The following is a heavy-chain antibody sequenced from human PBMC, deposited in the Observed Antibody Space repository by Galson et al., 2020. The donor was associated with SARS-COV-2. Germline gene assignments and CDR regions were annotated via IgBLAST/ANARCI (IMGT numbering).Heavy chain of an antibody. D-gene: IGHD2-8*01. J-gene: IGHJ4*02. V-gene: IGHV3-23*01. CDR1: GFTFTSFG. CDR3: AKQWSYFDC. CDR2: ISGGGGGT. Sequence: GGSLRLSCAASGFTFTSFGMTWVRQAPGKGLEWVSGISGGGGGTYYADSVKGRFTISRDNPKNTLYLQMNSLRAEDTAVYYCAKQWSYFDCWGQGTLVTVSS.